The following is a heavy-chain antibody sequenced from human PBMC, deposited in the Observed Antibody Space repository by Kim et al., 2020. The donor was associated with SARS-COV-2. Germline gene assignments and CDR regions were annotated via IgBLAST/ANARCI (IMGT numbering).Heavy chain of an antibody. Sequence: GGSLRLSCAASGFTFGDLAMHWVRQAPGKGLEWVSGISSHSGNIDYGDSVKGRFTISRDNAKKTLYLQMNSLRAEDTALYYCARTHGTIYDTYSMDVGG. V-gene: IGHV3-9*01. CDR3: ARTHGTIYDTYSMDV. D-gene: IGHD3-16*01. CDR2: ISSHSGNI. CDR1: GFTFGDLA. J-gene: IGHJ6*02.